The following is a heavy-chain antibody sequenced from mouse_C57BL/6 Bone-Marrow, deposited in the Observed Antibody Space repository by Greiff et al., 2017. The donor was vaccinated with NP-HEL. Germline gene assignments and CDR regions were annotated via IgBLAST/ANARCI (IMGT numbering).Heavy chain of an antibody. D-gene: IGHD2-5*01. J-gene: IGHJ1*03. V-gene: IGHV2-3*01. CDR2: IWGDGGT. Sequence: VQLQESGPGLVAPSQSLSITCTVSGFSFTSYGVSWVRQPPGKGLEWLGVIWGDGGTNYHSALISRLIISKDNSKSQVFLKLNSLQTDDTAMYYCAIIVTTSTCWYFDVWGTGTTVTVSS. CDR3: AIIVTTSTCWYFDV. CDR1: GFSFTSYG.